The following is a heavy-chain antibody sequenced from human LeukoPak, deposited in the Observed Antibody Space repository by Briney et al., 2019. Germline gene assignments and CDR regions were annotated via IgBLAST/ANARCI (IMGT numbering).Heavy chain of an antibody. D-gene: IGHD6-19*01. CDR3: ARLAVADPPYYYYYMDV. CDR2: INPNSGGT. V-gene: IGHV1-2*02. CDR1: GYTFTGYY. Sequence: ASVKVSCKASGYTFTGYYMHWVRQAPGQGLEWMGWINPNSGGTNYAQKLQGRVTMTTDTSTSTAYMELRSLRSDDTAVYYCARLAVADPPYYYYYMDVWGKGTTVTVSS. J-gene: IGHJ6*03.